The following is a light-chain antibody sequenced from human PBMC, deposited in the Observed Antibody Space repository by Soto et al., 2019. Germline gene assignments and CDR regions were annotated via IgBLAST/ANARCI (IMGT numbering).Light chain of an antibody. Sequence: QSVLTQPRSVSGSPGQSVTISCTGTSSDVGGYNYVSWYQQHPGKAPKLMIYDVSKRPSGVPDRFSGSKSGNTASLTISGLEAEDEADYYCCSYAGSYTSLYVFXTGTKVTVL. CDR3: CSYAGSYTSLYV. J-gene: IGLJ1*01. CDR2: DVS. CDR1: SSDVGGYNY. V-gene: IGLV2-11*01.